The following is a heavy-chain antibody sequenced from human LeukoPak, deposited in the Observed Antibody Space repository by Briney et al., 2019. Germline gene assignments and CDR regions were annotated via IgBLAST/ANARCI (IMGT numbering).Heavy chain of an antibody. V-gene: IGHV3-64*01. CDR2: ISNNGGGT. J-gene: IGHJ4*02. CDR3: ARQSHYGGNDY. Sequence: PGGSLRLSCQAPGFTFSSYAMQWVRQAPGKGLEYVSAISNNGGGTFYANSVKGRFTISRDNSKNMLYLQMGSLRAEDMAVHYCARQSHYGGNDYWGRGTLVTVSS. D-gene: IGHD4-17*01. CDR1: GFTFSSYA.